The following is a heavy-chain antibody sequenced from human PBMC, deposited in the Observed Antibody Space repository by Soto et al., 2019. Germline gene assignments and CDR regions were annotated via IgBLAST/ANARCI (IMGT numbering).Heavy chain of an antibody. CDR1: GYTLTELS. D-gene: IGHD6-13*01. V-gene: IGHV1-24*01. CDR2: FDPEDGET. CDR3: ATVVAAAGFRQKHGVWTNYCYYGMDV. J-gene: IGHJ6*02. Sequence: ASVKVSCKVSGYTLTELSMHWVLQAPGKGLEWMGGFDPEDGETIYAQKFQGRVTMTEDTSTDTAYMELSSLRPEDTAVYYCATVVAAAGFRQKHGVWTNYCYYGMDVWGQGTTVTVSS.